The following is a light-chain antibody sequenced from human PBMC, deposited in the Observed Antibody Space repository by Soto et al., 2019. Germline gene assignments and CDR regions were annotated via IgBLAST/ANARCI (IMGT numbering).Light chain of an antibody. CDR1: QSISRY. Sequence: DILLTQSPSSLSSSLGDRVTITCRASQSISRYLNWYQQKPGKAPKLLIDAASSLQSGVPSWFSGSGSGTDFTLTISSPQPEVSATYYCQQSYSTPITFGQGTRLEIK. CDR2: AAS. V-gene: IGKV1-39*01. J-gene: IGKJ5*01. CDR3: QQSYSTPIT.